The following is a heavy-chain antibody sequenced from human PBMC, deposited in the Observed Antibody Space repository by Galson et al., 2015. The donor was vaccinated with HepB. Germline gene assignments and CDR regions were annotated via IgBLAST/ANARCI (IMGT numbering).Heavy chain of an antibody. CDR1: GYSFTSYW. CDR2: IYPGDSDT. D-gene: IGHD4-11*01. Sequence: QSGADVKKPGESLKISCKGSGYSFTSYWIGWVRQMPGKGLEWMGIIYPGDSDTRYSPSFQGQVTISADKSISTAYLQWSSLKASDTAMYVCARHEMTNGPYWYFDLWGRRTLLTVSS. CDR3: ARHEMTNGPYWYFDL. V-gene: IGHV5-51*01. J-gene: IGHJ2*01.